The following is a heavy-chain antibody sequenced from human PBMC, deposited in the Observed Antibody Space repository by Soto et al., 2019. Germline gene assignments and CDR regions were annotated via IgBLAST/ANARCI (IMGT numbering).Heavy chain of an antibody. D-gene: IGHD2-15*01. V-gene: IGHV1-69*12. J-gene: IGHJ2*01. Sequence: QVQLVQSGGEVKKPGSSVKVSCKASGGTFSSYAISWVRQAPGQGLEWMGGIIPIFGTTNYAQKFQGRVTITADESTSTAYMELSSLRSEDTAVYYCARVVTVVKSFHYWYFDLWGRGTLVTVSS. CDR3: ARVVTVVKSFHYWYFDL. CDR2: IIPIFGTT. CDR1: GGTFSSYA.